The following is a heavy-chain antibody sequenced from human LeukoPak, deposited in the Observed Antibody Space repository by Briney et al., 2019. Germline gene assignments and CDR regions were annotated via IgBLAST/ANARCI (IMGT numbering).Heavy chain of an antibody. CDR3: ARESGYYDRSGYFHYFDY. CDR2: IYTSGST. V-gene: IGHV4-4*07. J-gene: IGHJ4*02. CDR1: GVSIMYYY. D-gene: IGHD3-22*01. Sequence: SETLSLTCTVSGVSIMYYYWTWIRQPAGKGLEWIGRIYTSGSTNYNPSLKSRVTMSVDTSKNQFSLKLTSVTAADTAVYYCARESGYYDRSGYFHYFDYWGQGSLVTVSS.